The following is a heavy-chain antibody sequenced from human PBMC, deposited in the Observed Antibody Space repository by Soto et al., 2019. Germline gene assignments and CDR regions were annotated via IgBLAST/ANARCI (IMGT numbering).Heavy chain of an antibody. CDR2: INYSGFT. V-gene: IGHV4-34*01. CDR1: TGSFRGFY. D-gene: IGHD1-26*01. Sequence: KPSETLSLTCGVSTGSFRGFYWSWIRQPPGKGLEWIGEINYSGFTNYNPSLKSRVTIARDTSTNQFSLKLTSATAADSAVYYCASATVKVGATLFDYWGQGTLVTVSS. J-gene: IGHJ4*02. CDR3: ASATVKVGATLFDY.